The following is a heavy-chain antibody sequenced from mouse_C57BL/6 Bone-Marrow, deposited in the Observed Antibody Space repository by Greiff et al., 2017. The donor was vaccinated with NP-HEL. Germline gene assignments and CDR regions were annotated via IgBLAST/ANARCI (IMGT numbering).Heavy chain of an antibody. CDR2: LDPENGDT. CDR1: GFNIKDDY. V-gene: IGHV14-4*01. CDR3: TTRAYYYGSSYEFAY. J-gene: IGHJ3*01. D-gene: IGHD1-1*01. Sequence: EVQLVESGAELVRPGASVKLSCTASGFNIKDDYMHWVKQRPEQGLEWIGWLDPENGDTEYASKFQGKATITADTSSNTAYLQLSSLTSEDTAVYYCTTRAYYYGSSYEFAYWGQGTLVTVSA.